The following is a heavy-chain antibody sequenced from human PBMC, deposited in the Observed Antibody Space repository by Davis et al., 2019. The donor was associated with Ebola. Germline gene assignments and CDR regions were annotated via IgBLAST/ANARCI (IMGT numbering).Heavy chain of an antibody. D-gene: IGHD3-3*01. J-gene: IGHJ4*02. V-gene: IGHV3-23*01. CDR2: ISGSGGST. CDR1: GFTFSSYA. Sequence: ESLKISCAASGFTFSSYAMSWVRQAPGKGLEWVSAISGSGGSTYYADSVKGRFTISRDNSKNTLYLQMNSLRAEYTAVYYCAKAREIRFLEWLFLDYWGQGTLVTVSS. CDR3: AKAREIRFLEWLFLDY.